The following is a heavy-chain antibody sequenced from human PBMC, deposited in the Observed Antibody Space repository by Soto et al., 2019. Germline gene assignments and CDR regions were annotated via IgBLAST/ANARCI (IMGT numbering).Heavy chain of an antibody. CDR3: ARAHCIRTSCYFVY. Sequence: GGSLRLSCAASGFTFSDYYMSWIRQAPGKGLEWISYISSLGSTIYYADSVKGRFTISRDNTKNSLYLQLNSLRAEDTAVYYCARAHCIRTSCYFVYWGQGTLVTVSS. J-gene: IGHJ4*02. V-gene: IGHV3-11*01. CDR2: ISSLGSTI. CDR1: GFTFSDYY. D-gene: IGHD2-2*01.